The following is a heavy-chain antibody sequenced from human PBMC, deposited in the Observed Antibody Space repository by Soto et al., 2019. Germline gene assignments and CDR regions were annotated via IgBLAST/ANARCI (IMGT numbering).Heavy chain of an antibody. D-gene: IGHD4-17*01. V-gene: IGHV1-69*02. CDR1: GGTFSSYT. CDR3: ARVGYGDHIDY. J-gene: IGHJ4*02. Sequence: QVQLVQSGAEVKKPGSSVKVSCKASGGTFSSYTISWVRQAPGQGLEWMGRIIPILGIANYAQKFQGRVTXTXXKSTGTDYMELSSLRSEDTAVYYCARVGYGDHIDYWGQGTLVTVSS. CDR2: IIPILGIA.